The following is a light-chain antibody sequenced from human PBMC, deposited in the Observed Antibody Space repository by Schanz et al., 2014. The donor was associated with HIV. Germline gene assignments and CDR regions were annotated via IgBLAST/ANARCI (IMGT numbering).Light chain of an antibody. CDR2: AGN. J-gene: IGLJ3*02. CDR3: TTWDDSLNGWV. CDR1: SSNIGINT. Sequence: QSVLTQPPSASGTPGQRVTISCSGSSSNIGINTVNWYQHLPGTAPKLLIYAGNQRASGVPDRLSGSGSGTSASLVISGLQSQDEADYYCTTWDDSLNGWVFGGGTKLTVL. V-gene: IGLV1-44*01.